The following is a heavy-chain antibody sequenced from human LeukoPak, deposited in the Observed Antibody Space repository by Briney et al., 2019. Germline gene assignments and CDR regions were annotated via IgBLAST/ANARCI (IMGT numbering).Heavy chain of an antibody. CDR1: GFTFSSHA. D-gene: IGHD2-15*01. Sequence: GGSLRLSCAASGFTFSSHAMSWVRQAPGKGLEWVSAISGSGGSTYYADSVKGRFTISRDNPKNTLYLQMNSLRAEDTAVYYCAKGNIVVVVAAREYYFDYWGQGTLVTVSS. V-gene: IGHV3-23*01. J-gene: IGHJ4*02. CDR3: AKGNIVVVVAAREYYFDY. CDR2: ISGSGGST.